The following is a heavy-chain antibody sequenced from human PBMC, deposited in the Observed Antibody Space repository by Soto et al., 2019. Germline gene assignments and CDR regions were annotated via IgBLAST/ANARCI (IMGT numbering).Heavy chain of an antibody. D-gene: IGHD6-19*01. CDR3: ARETVAGTDNWFDP. J-gene: IGHJ5*02. V-gene: IGHV4-4*07. Sequence: KASETLSLTCTVSGGSISTFYWNWIRQPAGKRLEWLGRIYTSGYTKYNPSLKSRVTMSLDTSKRQFSLKLSSVTAADTAVYYCARETVAGTDNWFDPWGPGIMVTV. CDR1: GGSISTFY. CDR2: IYTSGYT.